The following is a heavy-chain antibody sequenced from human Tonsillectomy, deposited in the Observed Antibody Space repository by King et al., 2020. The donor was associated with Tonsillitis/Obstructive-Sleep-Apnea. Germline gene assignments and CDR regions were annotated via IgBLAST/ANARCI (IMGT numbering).Heavy chain of an antibody. CDR2: ISSSSSYT. J-gene: IGHJ1*01. Sequence: VQLVESGGGLVKPGGSLRLSCAASGFTFSDYYMSWIRQAPGKGLEWVSYISSSSSYTNYADSVKGRFTISRDNAKNSLYLQMNSLRAEDTAVYYCARVSVVAATAEYFQHWGQGTLVTVSS. V-gene: IGHV3-11*05. CDR1: GFTFSDYY. D-gene: IGHD2-15*01. CDR3: ARVSVVAATAEYFQH.